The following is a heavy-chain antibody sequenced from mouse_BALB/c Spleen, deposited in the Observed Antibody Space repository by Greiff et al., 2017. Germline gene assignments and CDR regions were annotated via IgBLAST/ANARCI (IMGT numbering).Heavy chain of an antibody. CDR3: ASGDGNYVVFDY. V-gene: IGHV1S135*01. CDR1: GYAFTSYN. D-gene: IGHD2-1*01. J-gene: IGHJ2*01. CDR2: IDPYNGGT. Sequence: EVKLMESGPELVKPGASVKVSCKASGYAFTSYNMYWVKQSHGKSLEWIGYIDPYNGGTSYNQKFKGKATLTVDKSSSTAYMHLNSLTSEDSAVYYCASGDGNYVVFDYWGQGTTLTVSS.